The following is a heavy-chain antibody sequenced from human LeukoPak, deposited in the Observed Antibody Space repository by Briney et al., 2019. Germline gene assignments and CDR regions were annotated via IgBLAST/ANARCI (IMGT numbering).Heavy chain of an antibody. D-gene: IGHD5-12*01. V-gene: IGHV1-46*01. CDR3: ARGGAVVALPDVNWFDS. Sequence: ASVKVSCKASGYSFTAYCMHWVRQAPGQGLEWMGIINPSGGRTTYAQKFQGRVTMTIDTSTSTVNMELSSLRPEDTAVYYCARGGAVVALPDVNWFDSWGQGTLVTVSS. CDR2: INPSGGRT. CDR1: GYSFTAYC. J-gene: IGHJ5*01.